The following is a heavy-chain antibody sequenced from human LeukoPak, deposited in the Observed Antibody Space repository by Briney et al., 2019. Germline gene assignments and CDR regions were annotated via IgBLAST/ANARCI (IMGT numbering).Heavy chain of an antibody. J-gene: IGHJ4*02. Sequence: GESLKISCKGSGYTFTSYWIGWVRPMPGKGLEWMGIIYPGDSDTRYSPSFQGQVTISAASSINTAYLQWTSLKASDTAMYYCARSSTIAVAEIYFDYWGQGTLVTVSS. CDR2: IYPGDSDT. CDR1: GYTFTSYW. V-gene: IGHV5-51*01. D-gene: IGHD6-19*01. CDR3: ARSSTIAVAEIYFDY.